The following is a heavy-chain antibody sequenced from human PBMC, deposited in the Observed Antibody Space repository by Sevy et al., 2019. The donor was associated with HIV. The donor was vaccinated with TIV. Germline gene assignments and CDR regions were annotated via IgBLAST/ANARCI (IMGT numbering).Heavy chain of an antibody. Sequence: GGSLRLSCAASGFTFSSYWMHWVRQAPGKGLVWVSRINSDGSSTSYADSVKGLFTISRDNAKNTLYLQMNSLRAEDTAVYYCARDYYGSGNIEDDWGQGTLVTVSS. CDR1: GFTFSSYW. V-gene: IGHV3-74*01. D-gene: IGHD3-10*01. CDR2: INSDGSST. CDR3: ARDYYGSGNIEDD. J-gene: IGHJ4*02.